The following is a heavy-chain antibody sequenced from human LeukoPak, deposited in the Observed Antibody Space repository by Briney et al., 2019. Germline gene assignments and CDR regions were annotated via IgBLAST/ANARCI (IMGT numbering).Heavy chain of an antibody. CDR3: AREFWGPVGP. CDR2: ISGSGGST. CDR1: GFTFSSYA. Sequence: GASLRLSCAASGFTFSSYAMSWVRQAPGKGLEWVSAISGSGGSTYYADSVKGRFTISRDNSKNALNLQMNSLRVEDTAVYYCAREFWGPVGPWGQGTLVTVSS. V-gene: IGHV3-23*01. D-gene: IGHD3-16*01. J-gene: IGHJ5*02.